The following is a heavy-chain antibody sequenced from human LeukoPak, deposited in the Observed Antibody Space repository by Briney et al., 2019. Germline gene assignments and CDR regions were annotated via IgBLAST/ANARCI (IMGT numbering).Heavy chain of an antibody. CDR3: ARSRFSSGYYYESDNWFDP. Sequence: SETLSLTCAVYGGSFSGYYWSWIRQPPGKGLEWIGEINHSRSTNYNPSLKSRVTISVDTSKNQFSLKLSSVTAADTAVYYCARSRFSSGYYYESDNWFDPWGQGTLVTLSS. V-gene: IGHV4-34*01. CDR1: GGSFSGYY. CDR2: INHSRST. J-gene: IGHJ5*02. D-gene: IGHD3-22*01.